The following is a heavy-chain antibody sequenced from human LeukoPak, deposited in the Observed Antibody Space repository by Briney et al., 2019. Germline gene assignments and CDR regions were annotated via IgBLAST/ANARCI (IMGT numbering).Heavy chain of an antibody. J-gene: IGHJ6*03. CDR3: ARAVNNGAWYYYYYMDV. D-gene: IGHD1/OR15-1a*01. V-gene: IGHV1-69*04. CDR2: IIPILGIA. CDR1: GGTFSSYA. Sequence: GSSVKVSCKASGGTFSSYAISWVRQAPGQGLEWMGRIIPILGIANYAQKFQGRVTITADKSTSTAYMELSSLRSEDTAVYYCARAVNNGAWYYYYYMDVWGKGTTVTVSS.